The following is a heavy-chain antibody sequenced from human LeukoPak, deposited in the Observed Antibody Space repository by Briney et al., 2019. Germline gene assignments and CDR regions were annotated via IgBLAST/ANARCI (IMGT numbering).Heavy chain of an antibody. Sequence: GGSLRLSCAASGFTFSSYGMHWVRQAPGKGLEWVAFIRYDGSNKYYADSVKGRFTISRDNSKNTLYLQMNSLRAEDTAVYYCGKARSDRQVNYRDVWGKGTTVTVSS. J-gene: IGHJ6*03. V-gene: IGHV3-30*02. CDR3: GKARSDRQVNYRDV. CDR1: GFTFSSYG. CDR2: IRYDGSNK. D-gene: IGHD1-14*01.